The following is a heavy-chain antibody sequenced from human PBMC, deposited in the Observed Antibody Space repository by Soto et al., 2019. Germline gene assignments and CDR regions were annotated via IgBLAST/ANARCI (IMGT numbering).Heavy chain of an antibody. CDR3: TKHLRDGYGGGAFDL. D-gene: IGHD5-12*01. J-gene: IGHJ2*01. Sequence: PGGSLRLSCAASGFTFSSYAMTWVRQAPGKGLEWVSAMSGSDGRTYYADSVKGRFTISRDKSENMVYLQMSSLRAEDTAVYYCTKHLRDGYGGGAFDLWGRGTLVTVSS. CDR2: MSGSDGRT. V-gene: IGHV3-23*01. CDR1: GFTFSSYA.